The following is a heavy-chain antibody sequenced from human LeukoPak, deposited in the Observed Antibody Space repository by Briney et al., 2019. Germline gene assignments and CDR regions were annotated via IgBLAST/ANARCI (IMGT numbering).Heavy chain of an antibody. CDR1: GFTVSSNY. J-gene: IGHJ6*03. Sequence: GGSLRLSCAASGFTVSSNYMNWVRQAPGKGLEWVSSISGTGSYIYYADSVKGRFTISRDNARNSLYLQMNSLRVEDTAVYYCARDPYSGTYGNTYYYYMDVWGKGTTVTISS. V-gene: IGHV3-21*01. D-gene: IGHD1-26*01. CDR3: ARDPYSGTYGNTYYYYMDV. CDR2: ISGTGSYI.